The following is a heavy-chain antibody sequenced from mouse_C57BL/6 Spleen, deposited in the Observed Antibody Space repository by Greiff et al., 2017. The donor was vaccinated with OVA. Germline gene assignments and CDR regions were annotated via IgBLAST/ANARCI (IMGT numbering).Heavy chain of an antibody. CDR2: ISDGGSYT. J-gene: IGHJ1*03. CDR3: ARGNYYGSSYGYFDV. Sequence: EVKLVESGGGLVKPGGSLKLSCAASGFTFSSYAMSWVRQTPEKRLEWVATISDGGSYTYYPDNVKGRFTISRDNAKNNLYLQMSHLKSEDTAMYYCARGNYYGSSYGYFDVWGTGTTVTVSS. D-gene: IGHD1-1*01. V-gene: IGHV5-4*03. CDR1: GFTFSSYA.